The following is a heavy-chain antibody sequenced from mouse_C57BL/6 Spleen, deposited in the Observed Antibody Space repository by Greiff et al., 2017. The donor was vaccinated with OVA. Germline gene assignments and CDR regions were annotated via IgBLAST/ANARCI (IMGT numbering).Heavy chain of an antibody. V-gene: IGHV1-55*01. D-gene: IGHD1-1*01. CDR3: ARSDYYGSSYGWYFDV. Sequence: QVQLKQPGAELVKPGASVKMSCKASGYTFTSYWITWVKQRPGQGLEWIGDIYPGSGSTNYNEKFKSKATLTVDPSSSTAYMQLSSLTSEDSAVYYCARSDYYGSSYGWYFDVWGTGTTVTVSS. J-gene: IGHJ1*03. CDR1: GYTFTSYW. CDR2: IYPGSGST.